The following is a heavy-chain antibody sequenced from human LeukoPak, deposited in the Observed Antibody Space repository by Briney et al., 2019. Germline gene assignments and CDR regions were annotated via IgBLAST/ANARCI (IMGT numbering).Heavy chain of an antibody. Sequence: PSETLSLTCTVSGGSISGYFWTWIRQPAGKELERIGRVYTSGTTYYNPSLESRVTISLDTFNNQFSLRVTSVTAADTAIYYCARGTEKTRISGYYSFDHWGRGLLVTVSS. CDR2: VYTSGTT. D-gene: IGHD5-12*01. V-gene: IGHV4-4*07. CDR1: GGSISGYF. CDR3: ARGTEKTRISGYYSFDH. J-gene: IGHJ4*02.